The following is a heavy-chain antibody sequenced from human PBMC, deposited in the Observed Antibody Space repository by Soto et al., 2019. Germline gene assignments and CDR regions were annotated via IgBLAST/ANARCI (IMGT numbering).Heavy chain of an antibody. CDR1: GYTFTGYY. J-gene: IGHJ6*03. V-gene: IGHV1-2*04. CDR2: INPNSGGT. D-gene: IGHD3-3*01. Sequence: QVQLVQSGAEVKKPGASVKVSCKASGYTFTGYYMHWVRQAPGQGLEWMGWINPNSGGTNYAQKLQGWVTMTRDTSISTAYLELSRLRSDDTAVYYCARGVALRFLEWLSRDYYYYMDVWGKETTVTVSS. CDR3: ARGVALRFLEWLSRDYYYYMDV.